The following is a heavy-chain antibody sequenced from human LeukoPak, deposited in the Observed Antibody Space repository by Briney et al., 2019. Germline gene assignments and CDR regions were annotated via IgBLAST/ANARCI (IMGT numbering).Heavy chain of an antibody. Sequence: PGGSLKLSCAASGFTFSGSTMHWVRQASGKGLQWVGRIRSKVNSYATAYAASVKGRFTIARDDSKKTAYPQMNRLKTEDTAVYYCTTTNYWGQGTLVTVS. V-gene: IGHV3-73*01. CDR3: TTTNY. J-gene: IGHJ4*02. CDR2: IRSKVNSYAT. CDR1: GFTFSGST. D-gene: IGHD2-2*01.